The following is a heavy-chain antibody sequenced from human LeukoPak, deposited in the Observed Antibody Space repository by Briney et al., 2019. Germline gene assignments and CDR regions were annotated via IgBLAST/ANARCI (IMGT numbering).Heavy chain of an antibody. CDR1: GFTVSSNY. V-gene: IGHV3-53*01. J-gene: IGHJ4*02. D-gene: IGHD2-15*01. CDR2: IYSGGST. Sequence: GESLRLSCAASGFTVSSNYMSWVRQAPGKGLEWVSVIYSGGSTYYADSVKGRFTISRDSSKNTLYLQMNSLRAEDTAVYYCARGGVVQYSNFDYWGQGTLVTVSS. CDR3: ARGGVVQYSNFDY.